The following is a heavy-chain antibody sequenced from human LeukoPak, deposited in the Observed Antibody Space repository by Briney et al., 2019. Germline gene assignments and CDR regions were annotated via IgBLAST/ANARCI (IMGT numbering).Heavy chain of an antibody. J-gene: IGHJ4*02. D-gene: IGHD3-10*01. CDR1: GGSISSSSYY. V-gene: IGHV4-39*01. CDR2: IYYSGST. Sequence: NPSETLSLTCTVSGGSISSSSYYWGWIRQPPGKGLEWIGSIYYSGSTYYNPSLKSRVTISVDTSKNQFSLKLSSVTAADTAVYYCARASRIDYGSGSYDYWGQGTLVTVSS. CDR3: ARASRIDYGSGSYDY.